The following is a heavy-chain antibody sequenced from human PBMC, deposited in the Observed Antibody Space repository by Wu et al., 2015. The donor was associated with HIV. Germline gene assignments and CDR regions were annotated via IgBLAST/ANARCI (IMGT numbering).Heavy chain of an antibody. CDR3: ARGATYYYGSGSYYAFHDAFDI. V-gene: IGHV1-69*13. CDR1: GGTFSSYA. D-gene: IGHD3-10*01. CDR2: IIPIFGTA. Sequence: QVQLVQSGAEVKKPGSSVKVSCKASGGTFSSYAISWVRQAPGQGLEWMGRIIPIFGTANYAQKFQGRVTITADESTSTAYMELSSLRSEDTAVYYCARGATYYYGSGSYYAFHDAFDIWGQGTMVTVSS. J-gene: IGHJ3*02.